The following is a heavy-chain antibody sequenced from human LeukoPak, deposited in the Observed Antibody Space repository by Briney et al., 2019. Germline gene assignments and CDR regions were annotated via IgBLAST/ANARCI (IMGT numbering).Heavy chain of an antibody. J-gene: IGHJ4*02. CDR1: GGSISSSSYY. D-gene: IGHD2-2*01. Sequence: PSETLSLTCTVSGGSISSSSYYWAWIRQPPGKGLEWIGSIYNSGITFYHPSLESRITMGIDTSKNQFSLKLNSVTAADTAVYYCARAPGAAIDWGQGTLVTVSS. CDR3: ARAPGAAID. V-gene: IGHV4-39*07. CDR2: IYNSGIT.